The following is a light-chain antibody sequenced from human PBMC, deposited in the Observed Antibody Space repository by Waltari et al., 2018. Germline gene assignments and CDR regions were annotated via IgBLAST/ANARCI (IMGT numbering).Light chain of an antibody. J-gene: IGKJ1*01. Sequence: IQLTQSPSSLSASVGDRVTITYRASKGISNYLALYQQKPGKAPKLLSYAASTLQSGVPSRFSGRGSGTDFTLSFSGLHPKDFATYYCQQLNSYQWTFGQGTNVEIK. CDR1: KGISNY. V-gene: IGKV1-9*01. CDR2: AAS. CDR3: QQLNSYQWT.